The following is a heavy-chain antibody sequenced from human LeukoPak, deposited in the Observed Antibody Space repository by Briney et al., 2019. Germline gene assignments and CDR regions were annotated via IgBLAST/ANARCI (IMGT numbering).Heavy chain of an antibody. CDR3: ARVSQLWFQYYFDY. CDR1: GFTFSDYY. J-gene: IGHJ4*02. V-gene: IGHV3-11*01. CDR2: ISSSGSTI. D-gene: IGHD5-18*01. Sequence: GGSLRLSCAASGFTFSDYYMSWIRQAPGKGLEWVSYISSSGSTIYYADSVKGRFTISRDNAKNSLYLQMNSLRAEDTAVYYCARVSQLWFQYYFDYWGQGTLVTVSS.